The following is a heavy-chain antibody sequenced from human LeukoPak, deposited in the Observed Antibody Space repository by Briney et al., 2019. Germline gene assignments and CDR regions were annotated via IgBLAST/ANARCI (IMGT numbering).Heavy chain of an antibody. D-gene: IGHD2-15*01. V-gene: IGHV4-39*01. Sequence: PSETLSLTCTVSGGSISSSSYYWGWIRQPPGKGLEWIGSILYSGSTYYDPSLKSRVTISVDTSKNQFSLRLSSVTAADTAVYYCATTLAYCSGGSCYSKRFDYWGQGTLVTVSS. CDR3: ATTLAYCSGGSCYSKRFDY. CDR1: GGSISSSSYY. CDR2: ILYSGST. J-gene: IGHJ4*02.